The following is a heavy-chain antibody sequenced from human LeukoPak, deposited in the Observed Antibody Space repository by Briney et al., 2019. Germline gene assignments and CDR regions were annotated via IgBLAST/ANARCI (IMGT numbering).Heavy chain of an antibody. V-gene: IGHV1-18*01. CDR2: ISGYNGNT. CDR3: GRHWLIDV. J-gene: IGHJ4*02. Sequence: ASVKVSCTGSVYTFIKWCGSGLRQAPGQGLEWMGWISGYNGNTNYPQKFQGRVSMTADKSTNTEYMELRGVTSDDTGVYFCGRHWLIDVWGQGTLITVSS. CDR1: VYTFIKWC. D-gene: IGHD3-10*01.